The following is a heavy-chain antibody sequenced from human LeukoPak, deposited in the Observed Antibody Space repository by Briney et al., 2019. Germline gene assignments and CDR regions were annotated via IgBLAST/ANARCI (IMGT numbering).Heavy chain of an antibody. J-gene: IGHJ5*02. D-gene: IGHD2-2*01. CDR1: GGSISSGGYY. Sequence: PSQTLSLTCTVSGGSISSGGYYWSWIRQHPGKGLEWIGYIYYSGSTDYNPSLKSRVTISVDTSKNQFSLKLSSVTAADTAVYYCARNRGCSSTSCYNWFDPWGQGTLVTVSS. CDR2: IYYSGST. V-gene: IGHV4-31*03. CDR3: ARNRGCSSTSCYNWFDP.